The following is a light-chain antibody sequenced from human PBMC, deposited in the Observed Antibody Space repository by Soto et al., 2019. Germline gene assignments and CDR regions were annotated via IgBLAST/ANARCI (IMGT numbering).Light chain of an antibody. CDR2: KAS. Sequence: DIRMTQSPSTLSASVGDRVTITCRASQSIDKWLAWYQQKPGKAPKILIYKASLLLSGVPSRFSGSGSGTEFTLTISSLQPDDVGSYFCQQYNKFSWTFGQGTKVEIK. V-gene: IGKV1-5*03. CDR3: QQYNKFSWT. CDR1: QSIDKW. J-gene: IGKJ1*01.